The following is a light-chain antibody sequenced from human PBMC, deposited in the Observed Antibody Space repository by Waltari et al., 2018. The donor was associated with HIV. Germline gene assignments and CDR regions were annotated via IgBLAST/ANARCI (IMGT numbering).Light chain of an antibody. CDR2: EVS. Sequence: QSALTQPASVSGSPGQSITISCTGTSSEVGGYNYVSWYQQPPGKAPKLLIYEVSNRPSGISNRFSGSKSGNTASLTISGLQAEDEADYYCCSYASSTTLDVFGGGTKLTVL. CDR1: SSEVGGYNY. V-gene: IGLV2-14*01. J-gene: IGLJ2*01. CDR3: CSYASSTTLDV.